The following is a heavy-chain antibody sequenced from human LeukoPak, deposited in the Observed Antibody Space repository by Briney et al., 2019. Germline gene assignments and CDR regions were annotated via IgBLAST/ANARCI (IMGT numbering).Heavy chain of an antibody. Sequence: SETLSLTCTVSGGSITSYYWSWIRQPPGKGLEWIGYIYYSGSTNYNPSLKSRVTISVDTSKNQFPLKLNSVTAADTAVYYCARTARFLGEFDSWGQGTLVTVSS. CDR2: IYYSGST. CDR1: GGSITSYY. J-gene: IGHJ4*02. D-gene: IGHD3-10*01. V-gene: IGHV4-59*01. CDR3: ARTARFLGEFDS.